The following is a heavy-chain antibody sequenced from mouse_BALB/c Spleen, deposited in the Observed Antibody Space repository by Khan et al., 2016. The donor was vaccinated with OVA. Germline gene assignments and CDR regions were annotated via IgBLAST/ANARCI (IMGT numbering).Heavy chain of an antibody. J-gene: IGHJ3*01. V-gene: IGHV5-9-3*01. CDR1: GFTFSTYA. CDR2: ISSDGDYT. CDR3: ARSPYGNFAY. Sequence: EVQLVESGGGLVKPGGSLKLSCAASGFTFSTYAMSWVRQTPEKRLEWVATISSDGDYTYFPDNVTGRVTISRDNAKNTLGLQMTSLRSEDTAMYYCARSPYGNFAYWGQGTLVTVSA. D-gene: IGHD2-1*01.